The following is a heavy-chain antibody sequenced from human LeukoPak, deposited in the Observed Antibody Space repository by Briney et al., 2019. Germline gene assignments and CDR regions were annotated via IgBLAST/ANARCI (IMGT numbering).Heavy chain of an antibody. D-gene: IGHD3-10*01. CDR3: ARVQRYYYGSGNYYYYMDV. Sequence: SETLSLTCAVYGGSFSGYYWSWIRQPPGKGLEWIGEINHSGSTNYNPSLKSRVTISVDTSKNQFSLKLSSVTAADTAVYYCARVQRYYYGSGNYYYYMDVWGKGTTVTVSS. CDR1: GGSFSGYY. J-gene: IGHJ6*03. V-gene: IGHV4-34*01. CDR2: INHSGST.